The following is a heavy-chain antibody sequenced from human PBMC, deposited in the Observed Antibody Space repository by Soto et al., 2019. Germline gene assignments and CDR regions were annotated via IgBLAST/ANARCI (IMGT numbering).Heavy chain of an antibody. CDR2: ISGSGGST. D-gene: IGHD5-18*01. V-gene: IGHV3-23*01. CDR3: AKDLARGIQRWFREVYYYGMDV. J-gene: IGHJ6*02. Sequence: EVQLLESGGGLVQPGGSLRLSCAASGFTFSSYAMSWVRQAPGKGLEWVSAISGSGGSTYYADSVKGRFTISRDNSKNTRYLQMNSLRAEDTAVYYCAKDLARGIQRWFREVYYYGMDVWGQGTTVTVSS. CDR1: GFTFSSYA.